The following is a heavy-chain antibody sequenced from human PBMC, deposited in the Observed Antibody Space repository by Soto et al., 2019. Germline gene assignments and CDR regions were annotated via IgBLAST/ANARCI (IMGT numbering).Heavy chain of an antibody. J-gene: IGHJ4*02. Sequence: VRQAPGKGLEWVSGISWNSGSIGYADSVKGRFTISRDNAKNSLYLQMNSLRAEDTALYYCAKDIDRWSSGPLAPFDYWGQGTLVTVSS. CDR2: ISWNSGSI. V-gene: IGHV3-9*01. D-gene: IGHD3-16*02. CDR3: AKDIDRWSSGPLAPFDY.